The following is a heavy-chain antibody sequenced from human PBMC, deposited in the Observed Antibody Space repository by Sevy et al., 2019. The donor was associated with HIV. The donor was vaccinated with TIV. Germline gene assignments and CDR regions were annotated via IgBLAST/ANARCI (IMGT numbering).Heavy chain of an antibody. J-gene: IGHJ4*02. CDR3: AGGGFLSRY. CDR2: INQAGSDK. D-gene: IGHD2-15*01. CDR1: GFTFSDSW. Sequence: GGSLRLSCAASGFTFSDSWMTWVRQGPGKGVEGVANINQAGSDKYYVDSVRGRFTISRDNAKNSLYLQMNSLRVEDTALYYCAGGGFLSRYWGQGSLVTVSS. V-gene: IGHV3-7*01.